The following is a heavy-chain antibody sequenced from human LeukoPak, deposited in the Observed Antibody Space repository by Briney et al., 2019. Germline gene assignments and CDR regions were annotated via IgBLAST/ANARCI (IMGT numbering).Heavy chain of an antibody. V-gene: IGHV1-2*02. Sequence: GASVKVSCRASGYSFTGYYMHWVRQAPGQGLEWMGWINPNNGGTKYVQKFQGRVTMTRDTSISTAYMDLSSLRSDDTAVYYCVRALLVPSHWAFDIWGQGTLVTVSS. CDR2: INPNNGGT. CDR3: VRALLVPSHWAFDI. CDR1: GYSFTGYY. J-gene: IGHJ3*02. D-gene: IGHD2-8*01.